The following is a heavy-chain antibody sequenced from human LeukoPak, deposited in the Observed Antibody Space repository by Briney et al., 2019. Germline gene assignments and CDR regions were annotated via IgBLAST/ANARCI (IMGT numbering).Heavy chain of an antibody. Sequence: SETLSLTCTVSGGPISSYYWSWIRQPPGKGLEWIGYIYYSGSTNYNPSLKSRVTISVDTSKNQFSLKLSSVTAADTAVYYCARDPAGSGSYYNFDYWGQGTLVTVSS. CDR2: IYYSGST. D-gene: IGHD3-10*01. CDR3: ARDPAGSGSYYNFDY. CDR1: GGPISSYY. J-gene: IGHJ4*02. V-gene: IGHV4-59*01.